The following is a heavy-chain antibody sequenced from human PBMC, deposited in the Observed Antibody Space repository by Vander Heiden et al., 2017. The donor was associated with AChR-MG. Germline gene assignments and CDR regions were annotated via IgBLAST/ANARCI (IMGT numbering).Heavy chain of an antibody. CDR1: GLSISGNS. CDR2: LYRGGDT. D-gene: IGHD4-17*01. CDR3: ARDSAYGKSWVSFDY. Sequence: EVQLVEAGGGSIQPGGSLRPSCVAPGLSISGNSISWARQAPGEGLEWVEVLYRGGDTKYADSVRGRFTISRDNSENTLYLHMNSLRAEDTALYYCARDSAYGKSWVSFDYWGQGSLVTVSS. J-gene: IGHJ4*02. V-gene: IGHV3-53*01.